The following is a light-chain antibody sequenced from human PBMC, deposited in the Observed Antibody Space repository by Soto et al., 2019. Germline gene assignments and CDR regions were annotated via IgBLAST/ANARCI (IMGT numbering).Light chain of an antibody. CDR1: SSDVGAYNY. Sequence: QSVLTQPASVSGSPGQSITISCTGTSSDVGAYNYVSWFQQHPGKAPKLMIYDVSNRPSGVSNRFSGSKSGNTASLTTSGLQAEDEADYYCCSYTTSSTYVFGIGTKATVL. J-gene: IGLJ1*01. V-gene: IGLV2-14*01. CDR2: DVS. CDR3: CSYTTSSTYV.